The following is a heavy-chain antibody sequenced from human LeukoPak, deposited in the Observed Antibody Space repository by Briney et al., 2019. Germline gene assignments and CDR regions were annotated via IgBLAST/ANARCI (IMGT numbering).Heavy chain of an antibody. V-gene: IGHV4-4*09. CDR2: FYTSANT. Sequence: SETLSLTCTVSGDSVSGYYGSWIRQPPGKGPEWIGYFYTSANTNYNPSLKSRVTMSVDTSKNQFSLKLTSVTAANTAVYYCARWLRDEERHYGYYYMDVWGKGTTVTVSS. J-gene: IGHJ6*03. CDR1: GDSVSGYY. CDR3: ARWLRDEERHYGYYYMDV. D-gene: IGHD3-22*01.